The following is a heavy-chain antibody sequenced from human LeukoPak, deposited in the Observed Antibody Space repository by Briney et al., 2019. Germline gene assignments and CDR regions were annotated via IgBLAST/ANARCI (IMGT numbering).Heavy chain of an antibody. J-gene: IGHJ4*02. CDR3: ARDPITFGGVELYYFDY. CDR1: GFTVSSNY. V-gene: IGHV3-21*01. Sequence: GGSLRLSCAASGFTVSSNYMNWVRQAPGKGLEWVSSISSSSSYIYYADSVKGRFAISRDNAKNSLYLQMNSLRAEDTAVYYCARDPITFGGVELYYFDYWGQGTLVTVSS. CDR2: ISSSSSYI. D-gene: IGHD3-16*01.